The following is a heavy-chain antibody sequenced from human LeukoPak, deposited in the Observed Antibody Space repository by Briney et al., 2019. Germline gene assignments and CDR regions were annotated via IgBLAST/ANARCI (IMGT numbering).Heavy chain of an antibody. Sequence: ASVKVSCKASGYTFTASYIHWVRLAPGQGLEWMGWMNPNSGDIHYAQKFQGRVTMTRDTSISTAYMDLSRLGSDDTAVYYCARGGYDILTSSYRVRYYFDYWGQGTLVTVSS. D-gene: IGHD3-9*01. CDR1: GYTFTASY. CDR3: ARGGYDILTSSYRVRYYFDY. CDR2: MNPNSGDI. V-gene: IGHV1-2*02. J-gene: IGHJ4*02.